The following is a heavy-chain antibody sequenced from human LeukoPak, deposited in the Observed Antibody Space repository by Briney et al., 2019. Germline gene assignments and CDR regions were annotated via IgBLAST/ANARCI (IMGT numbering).Heavy chain of an antibody. Sequence: PGGSLRLSCAASGFTFDDYAMHWVRQAPGKGLEWVSGISWNSGSIGYADSVRGRFTISRDNAKNSLDLQMNSLRAEDTAVYYCARDRGTYYYDSSSHYDAFDIWGQGTMVTVSS. D-gene: IGHD3-22*01. V-gene: IGHV3-9*01. CDR3: ARDRGTYYYDSSSHYDAFDI. CDR2: ISWNSGSI. CDR1: GFTFDDYA. J-gene: IGHJ3*02.